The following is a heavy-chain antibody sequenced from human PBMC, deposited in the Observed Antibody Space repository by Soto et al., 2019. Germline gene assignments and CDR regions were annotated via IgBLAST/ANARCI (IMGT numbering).Heavy chain of an antibody. D-gene: IGHD6-19*01. CDR1: GFTFSSYG. J-gene: IGHJ4*02. Sequence: QVQLVESGGGVVQPGRSLRLSCAASGFTFSSYGMHWVRQAPGKGLEWVAVISYDGSNKYYADSVKGRFTISRDKSKNTLYLQMNSLRAEDTAVYYCAKSRSSGWQNFDYWGQGTLVTVSS. V-gene: IGHV3-30*18. CDR3: AKSRSSGWQNFDY. CDR2: ISYDGSNK.